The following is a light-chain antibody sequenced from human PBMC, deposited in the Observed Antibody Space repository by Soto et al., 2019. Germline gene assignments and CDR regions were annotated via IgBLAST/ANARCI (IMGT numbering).Light chain of an antibody. CDR1: CSDVGSYNL. CDR3: SSYAGSNNLHVL. J-gene: IGLJ2*01. V-gene: IGLV2-14*02. Sequence: QSVLTQPASVSGSPEQSITISCTGTCSDVGSYNLVSWYQQHPGKAPKLMIYEGSKRPSGVPDRFSGSKSGNTASLTVSGLQAEDEADYYCSSYAGSNNLHVLFGGGTKLTVL. CDR2: EGS.